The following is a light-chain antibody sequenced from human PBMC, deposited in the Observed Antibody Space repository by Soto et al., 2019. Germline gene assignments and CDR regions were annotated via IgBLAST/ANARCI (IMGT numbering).Light chain of an antibody. CDR3: CSYAGKYNPV. Sequence: QSALTQPASVSGSPGQSTTISCTGTSSDVGSNNLVSWYQQQPGKAPKLVIYEGSKRPSGVSKRFSGSKSGNTASLTISGLQAEDVADYYCCSYAGKYNPVFGTGTKVTVL. CDR1: SSDVGSNNL. J-gene: IGLJ1*01. CDR2: EGS. V-gene: IGLV2-23*01.